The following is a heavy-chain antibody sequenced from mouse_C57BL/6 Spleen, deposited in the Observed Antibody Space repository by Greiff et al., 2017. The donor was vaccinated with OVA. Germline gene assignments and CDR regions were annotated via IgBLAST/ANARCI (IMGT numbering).Heavy chain of an antibody. CDR1: GFSLTSYG. CDR2: IWGDGSP. J-gene: IGHJ4*01. V-gene: IGHV2-3*01. Sequence: VKLVESGPGLVAPSQSLSITCTVSGFSLTSYGVSWVRQPPGKGLEWLGVIWGDGSPNHHSALISRLSIIKDNSESPVYLKLNSLKTDDTAAYSGAKPDSNLYYYAMDYWGQGTSVTVAS. D-gene: IGHD2-5*01. CDR3: AKPDSNLYYYAMDY.